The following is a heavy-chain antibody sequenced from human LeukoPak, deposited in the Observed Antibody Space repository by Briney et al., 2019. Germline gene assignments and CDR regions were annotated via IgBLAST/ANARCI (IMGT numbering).Heavy chain of an antibody. D-gene: IGHD5-18*01. J-gene: IGHJ4*02. CDR3: AKEIPRGYSYGEFDY. CDR2: ISGSGGST. V-gene: IGHV3-23*01. Sequence: GGSLRLSCAASGLTFSSYAMSWVRQAPGKGLKWVSAISGSGGSTYYADSVKGRFTISRDNSKNTLYLQMNSLRAEDTAVYYCAKEIPRGYSYGEFDYWGQGTLVTVSS. CDR1: GLTFSSYA.